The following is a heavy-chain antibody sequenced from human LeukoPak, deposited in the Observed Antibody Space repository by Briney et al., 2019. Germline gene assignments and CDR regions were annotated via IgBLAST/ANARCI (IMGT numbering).Heavy chain of an antibody. CDR3: AKDGAAYCGADCYPIFDF. CDR2: ISGSGGST. V-gene: IGHV3-23*01. CDR1: GFTFSSYA. D-gene: IGHD2-21*02. J-gene: IGHJ4*02. Sequence: GGSLRLSCAASGFTFSSYAMSWVRQAPGKGLEWVSSISGSGGSTNYADSVKGRFTISRDNSKNTLFLQMSSLRAEDTAIYYCAKDGAAYCGADCYPIFDFWGQGTLVTVSS.